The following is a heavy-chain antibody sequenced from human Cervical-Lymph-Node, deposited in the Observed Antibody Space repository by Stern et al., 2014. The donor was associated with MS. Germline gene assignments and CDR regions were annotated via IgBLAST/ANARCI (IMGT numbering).Heavy chain of an antibody. Sequence: VQLVQSGIEAKKPGESLEISCTASGYRFTTSWIAWVRQMPGKGLEWMGIIYPADSDTRYSPSFQGQVTISADKSIASTYLQWSSLQASDTAMYYCARANWNGDAFDIWGQGTMVTVSS. V-gene: IGHV5-51*03. D-gene: IGHD1-1*01. CDR1: GYRFTTSW. CDR3: ARANWNGDAFDI. CDR2: IYPADSDT. J-gene: IGHJ3*02.